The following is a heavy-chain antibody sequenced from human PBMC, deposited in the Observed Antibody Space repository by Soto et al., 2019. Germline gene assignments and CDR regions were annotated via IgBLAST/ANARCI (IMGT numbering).Heavy chain of an antibody. Sequence: QLQLQESGSGLVKPSQTLSLTCAVSGGSISSGGYSWSWIRQPPGKVLEWIGYIYHSGSTYYNPSLKSRVTLSVDRSKNQFSLKLSSVTAADTAVYYCARVKFWSVFVTGGYGYYFDYWGQGTLVTVSS. CDR2: IYHSGST. CDR3: ARVKFWSVFVTGGYGYYFDY. J-gene: IGHJ4*02. D-gene: IGHD3-3*01. CDR1: GGSISSGGYS. V-gene: IGHV4-30-2*01.